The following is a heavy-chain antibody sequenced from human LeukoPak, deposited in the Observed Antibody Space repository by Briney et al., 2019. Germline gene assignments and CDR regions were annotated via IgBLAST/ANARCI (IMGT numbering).Heavy chain of an antibody. J-gene: IGHJ4*02. V-gene: IGHV4-4*07. CDR1: DGSIRNYY. D-gene: IGHD6-6*01. CDR3: ARDQVLSSSSGHGDY. Sequence: SETLSLTCTVSDGSIRNYYWSWIRQPAGKVLEWIGRIYNNGSSNFKPSLKSRLTMSVDTSKSQLSLKLISVTAADTAVYYCARDQVLSSSSGHGDYWGQGTLVTVSS. CDR2: IYNNGSS.